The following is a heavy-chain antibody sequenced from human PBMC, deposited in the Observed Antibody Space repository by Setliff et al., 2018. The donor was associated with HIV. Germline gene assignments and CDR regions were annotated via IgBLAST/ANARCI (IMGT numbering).Heavy chain of an antibody. V-gene: IGHV4-38-2*01. CDR1: GYSIRDNFF. CDR2: ILYTGTT. D-gene: IGHD2-21*02. Sequence: SETLSLTCAVSGYSIRDNFFWGWVRQPPGKGLEWIGSILYTGTTYYNPSLKSRVRISLDTSKNQFSLKLSSVTAADTAVYYCARHDCGGNCDINWFDPWGQGTLVTVS. J-gene: IGHJ5*02. CDR3: ARHDCGGNCDINWFDP.